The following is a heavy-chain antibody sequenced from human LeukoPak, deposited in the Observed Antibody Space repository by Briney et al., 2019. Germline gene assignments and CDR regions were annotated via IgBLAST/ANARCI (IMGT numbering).Heavy chain of an antibody. CDR1: DGSISSNTYY. V-gene: IGHV4-39*07. J-gene: IGHJ4*02. CDR2: IYYSGTT. CDR3: ARGDLLERWLQFKGFDY. Sequence: PSETLSLTCTVPDGSISSNTYYWGWIRQPPGKGLEWIGSIYYSGTTNYNPSLKSRVTISVDTSKNQFSLKLSSVTAADTAVYYCARGDLLERWLQFKGFDYWGQGTLVTVSS. D-gene: IGHD5-24*01.